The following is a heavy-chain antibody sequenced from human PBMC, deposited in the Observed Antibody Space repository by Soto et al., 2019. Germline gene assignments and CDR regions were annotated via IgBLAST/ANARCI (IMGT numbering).Heavy chain of an antibody. V-gene: IGHV1-69*19. D-gene: IGHD3-10*01. J-gene: IGHJ4*02. CDR1: GGTFNTYA. CDR3: AREVQVHTPAFVY. Sequence: QVQLVQSGAEMKKPGSSVKVSCQSSGGTFNTYAMNWVRQAPGQGPEWMGDISPMFGAANYAPKFQGRVTIPAVESTGTSYMQLSSLTSEDTALYFCAREVQVHTPAFVYWGQGTLVTVSS. CDR2: ISPMFGAA.